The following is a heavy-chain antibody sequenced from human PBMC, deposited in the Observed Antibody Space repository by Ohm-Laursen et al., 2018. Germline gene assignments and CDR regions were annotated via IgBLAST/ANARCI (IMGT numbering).Heavy chain of an antibody. D-gene: IGHD6-13*01. V-gene: IGHV3-9*01. CDR1: GFTFDDYA. Sequence: SLRLSCAASGFTFDDYAMHWVRQAPGKGLEWVSGISWNSGSIGYADSVKGRFTISRDNSKNTLYLQMNSLRDEDRAVYYCAREARAAVRSFIDNWGQGTLVTVSS. CDR3: AREARAAVRSFIDN. CDR2: ISWNSGSI. J-gene: IGHJ4*02.